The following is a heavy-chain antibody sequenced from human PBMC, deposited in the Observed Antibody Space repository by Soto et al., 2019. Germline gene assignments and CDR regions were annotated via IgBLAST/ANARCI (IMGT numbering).Heavy chain of an antibody. D-gene: IGHD2-2*01. CDR2: ISGSGGST. Sequence: GGSLRLSCAASGFTFSSYAMSWVLQAPWKGLEWVSAISGSGGSTYYADSVKGRFTISRDNSKNTLYLQMNSLRAEDTAVYYCAKARYCISTGCPADYYHGLDDWGQGTRVTVSS. J-gene: IGHJ6*02. CDR3: AKARYCISTGCPADYYHGLDD. V-gene: IGHV3-23*01. CDR1: GFTFSSYA.